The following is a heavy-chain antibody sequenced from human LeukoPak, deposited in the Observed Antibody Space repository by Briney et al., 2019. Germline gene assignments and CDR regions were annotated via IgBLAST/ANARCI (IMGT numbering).Heavy chain of an antibody. D-gene: IGHD3-10*01. J-gene: IGHJ4*02. CDR2: TSSDLNVK. CDR3: AREGCYGSGSPPSLYFDY. Sequence: GGYLRLSCAASGFTFRNYVIHWVRQAPGKGLEWVAVTSSDLNVKLYADSVKGRFTISRDNSRSTLYLQMNSLRPEDTAIYYCAREGCYGSGSPPSLYFDYWGQGTLVTVSS. V-gene: IGHV3-30-3*01. CDR1: GFTFRNYV.